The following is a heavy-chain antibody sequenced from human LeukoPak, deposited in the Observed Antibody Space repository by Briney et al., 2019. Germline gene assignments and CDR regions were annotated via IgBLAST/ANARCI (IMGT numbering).Heavy chain of an antibody. CDR2: ITPIFGTE. D-gene: IGHD3-3*01. CDR1: GGTFSSYA. Sequence: ASVKVSCKASGGTFSSYAISWVRQAPGQGLEWMGGITPIFGTEKYAQKFQGRVTITTDESTSTAYMELSSLRSEDTAMYYCAREWSSALDYWGQGTLVTVS. CDR3: AREWSSALDY. J-gene: IGHJ4*02. V-gene: IGHV1-69*05.